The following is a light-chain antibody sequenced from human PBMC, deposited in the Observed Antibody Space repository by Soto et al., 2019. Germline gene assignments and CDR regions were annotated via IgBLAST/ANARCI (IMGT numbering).Light chain of an antibody. V-gene: IGKV3-20*01. Sequence: EIVMTQSPATLSVSPGERATLSCRASQSVSSNLAWYQQKPGQAPWLLIYGVSSRATGVPVSFSGSGSGTDFTLTISRLEPEDFAVYYCQQYVSAPITFGQGTRLEIK. CDR2: GVS. CDR1: QSVSSN. J-gene: IGKJ5*01. CDR3: QQYVSAPIT.